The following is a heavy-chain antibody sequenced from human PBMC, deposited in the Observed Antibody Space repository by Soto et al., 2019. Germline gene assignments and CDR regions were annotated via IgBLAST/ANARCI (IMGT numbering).Heavy chain of an antibody. CDR3: AAGGGLPRYY. CDR1: GGSISSGGYS. V-gene: IGHV4-30-2*01. D-gene: IGHD5-12*01. CDR2: IYHSGSN. J-gene: IGHJ4*02. Sequence: QLQLQESGSGLVKPSQTLSLTCAVSGGSISSGGYSWSWLRQPPGKGLVWIGCIYHSGSNYYHTYLKRRVTISVARSKNQFSLKLSSVTAADTAVYYCAAGGGLPRYYWGQGTLVTVSS.